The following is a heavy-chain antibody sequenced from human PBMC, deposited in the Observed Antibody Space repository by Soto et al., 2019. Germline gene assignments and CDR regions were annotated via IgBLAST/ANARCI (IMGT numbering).Heavy chain of an antibody. CDR2: ISYDGSNK. D-gene: IGHD2-15*01. CDR1: GFTFSSYG. J-gene: IGHJ2*01. V-gene: IGHV3-30*03. CDR3: ARGSALL. Sequence: ESGGGVVQPGRSLRLSCAASGFTFSSYGMHWIRQAPGKGLEWVAVISYDGSNKYYADSVKGRFTISRDNSKNTLYLQMNSLRAEDTAVYYCARGSALLRGRGTLVTVSS.